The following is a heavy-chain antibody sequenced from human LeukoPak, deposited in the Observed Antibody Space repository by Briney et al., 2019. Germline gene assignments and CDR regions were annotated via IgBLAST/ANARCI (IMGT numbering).Heavy chain of an antibody. CDR1: GGSITIGGYY. D-gene: IGHD2-2*01. CDR3: ARANDAYCSSTSCFSFDY. J-gene: IGHJ4*02. CDR2: IYYSGST. V-gene: IGHV4-31*03. Sequence: KASETLSLTCTVSGGSITIGGYYWSWIHQHPGKGLEWIGYIYYSGSTNYNPSLKSRVTISADTSKNQFSLKVTSVTAADTAVYYCARANDAYCSSTSCFSFDYWGQGTLVTVSS.